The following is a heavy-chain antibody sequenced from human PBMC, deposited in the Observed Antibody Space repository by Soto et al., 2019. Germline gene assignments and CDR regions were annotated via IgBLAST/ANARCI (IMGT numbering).Heavy chain of an antibody. CDR3: ARSLEYSSSWHDYYYYGMDV. CDR1: GGTFSSYA. CDR2: IIPIFGTA. V-gene: IGHV1-69*06. J-gene: IGHJ6*02. D-gene: IGHD6-13*01. Sequence: QVQLVQSGAEVKKPGSSVKVSCKASGGTFSSYAISWVRQAPGQGLEWMGGIIPIFGTANYAQKFQGRATITADKSTSTAYMELSSLRSEDTAVYYCARSLEYSSSWHDYYYYGMDVWGQGTTVTVSS.